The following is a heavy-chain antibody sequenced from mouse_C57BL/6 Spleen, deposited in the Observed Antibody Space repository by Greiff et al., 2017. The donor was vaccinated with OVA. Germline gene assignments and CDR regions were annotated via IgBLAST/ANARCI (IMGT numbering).Heavy chain of an antibody. D-gene: IGHD3-3*01. Sequence: ESGTVLARPGASVKLSCKASGYTFTSYWMQWVKQRPGQGLEWIGEIDPSDSYTNYNQKFKGKATLTVDTSSSTAYMQLSSLTSEDSAVYYCARRDTGLAYWGQGTLVTVSA. CDR1: GYTFTSYW. CDR2: IDPSDSYT. V-gene: IGHV1-50*01. J-gene: IGHJ3*01. CDR3: ARRDTGLAY.